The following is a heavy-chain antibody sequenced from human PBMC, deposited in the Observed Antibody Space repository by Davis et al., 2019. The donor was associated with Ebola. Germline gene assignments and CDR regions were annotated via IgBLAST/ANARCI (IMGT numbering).Heavy chain of an antibody. V-gene: IGHV3-7*01. CDR3: ARGAKDI. CDR2: IKQDGSEK. Sequence: PGGSLRLSCVASGFTFSSYWMSWVRQAPGKGLEWVANIKQDGSEKYYVDSVKGRFTISRDNAKNSLYLQMNSLRAEDTAVYYCARGAKDIWGQGTMVTVSS. J-gene: IGHJ3*02. CDR1: GFTFSSYW.